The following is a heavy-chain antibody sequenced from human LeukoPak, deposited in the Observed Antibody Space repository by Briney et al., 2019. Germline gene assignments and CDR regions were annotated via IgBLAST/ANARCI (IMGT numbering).Heavy chain of an antibody. J-gene: IGHJ3*02. CDR3: AREGATPPEDAFDI. D-gene: IGHD1-26*01. Sequence: SQTLSLTCTVSGGSISGYYWSWIRQPPGKGLEWIGYIYHSGSTYYNPSLKSRVTISVDRSKNQFSLKLSSVTAADTAVYYCAREGATPPEDAFDIWGQGTMVTVSS. CDR1: GGSISGYY. CDR2: IYHSGST. V-gene: IGHV4-30-2*01.